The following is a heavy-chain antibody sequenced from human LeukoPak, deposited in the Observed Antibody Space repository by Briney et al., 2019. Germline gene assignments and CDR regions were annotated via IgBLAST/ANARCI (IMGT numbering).Heavy chain of an antibody. Sequence: SETLSLTCTVSGGSISTDYWTWIRQPPGKRLEWIGSMYKSGSTHYNPSLKSRVTISVDTSKRQFSLKMSSVTAADTAVYYCARGLHYYDVGFDPWGQGTLVTVSS. D-gene: IGHD3-22*01. V-gene: IGHV4-59*01. CDR1: GGSISTDY. CDR3: ARGLHYYDVGFDP. CDR2: MYKSGST. J-gene: IGHJ5*02.